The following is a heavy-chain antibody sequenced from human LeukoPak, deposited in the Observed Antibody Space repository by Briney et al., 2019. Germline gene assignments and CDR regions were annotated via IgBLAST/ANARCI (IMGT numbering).Heavy chain of an antibody. V-gene: IGHV4-30-4*08. CDR1: GGSISSGNYY. J-gene: IGHJ4*02. Sequence: PSETLSLTCTVSGGSISSGNYYWSWIRQHPGKGLEWIGYIYYSGSTYYNPSLKSRVTISVDTSKNQFSLKLSSVTAADTAVYYCARDTVGARLDYWGQGTLVTVSS. CDR2: IYYSGST. D-gene: IGHD1-26*01. CDR3: ARDTVGARLDY.